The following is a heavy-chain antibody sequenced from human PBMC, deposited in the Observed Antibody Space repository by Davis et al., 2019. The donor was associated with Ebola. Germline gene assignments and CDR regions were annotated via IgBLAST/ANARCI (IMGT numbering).Heavy chain of an antibody. V-gene: IGHV1-18*01. J-gene: IGHJ3*02. CDR1: GYTFTSYG. Sequence: ASVKVSCKASGYTFTSYGISWVRQAPGQGLEWMGWISAYNGNTNYAQKLQGRVTMTTDTSTSTAYMELSSLRSDDTAVYYCARDGPDSSGYRLDAFDIWGQGTMVTVSS. D-gene: IGHD3-22*01. CDR3: ARDGPDSSGYRLDAFDI. CDR2: ISAYNGNT.